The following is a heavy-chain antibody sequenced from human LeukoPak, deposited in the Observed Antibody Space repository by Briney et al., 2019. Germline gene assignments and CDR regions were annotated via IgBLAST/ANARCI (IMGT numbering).Heavy chain of an antibody. CDR3: AKRAGSYRCFDD. CDR2: TSTSGANT. CDR1: GFPLSSYS. Sequence: GALKPSLASSGFPLSSYSMGWARQGPGKGLEWVSSTSTSGANTYYADSVKGRFTISRDNSKNTLFLQMNSLRAEDTAIYYCAKRAGSYRCFDDWGQGTLVTVSS. V-gene: IGHV3-23*01. D-gene: IGHD3-16*02. J-gene: IGHJ4*02.